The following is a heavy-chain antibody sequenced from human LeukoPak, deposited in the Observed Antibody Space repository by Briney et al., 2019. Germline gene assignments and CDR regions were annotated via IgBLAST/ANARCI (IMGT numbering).Heavy chain of an antibody. J-gene: IGHJ4*02. Sequence: GGSLRLSCAASGFAFSRYIVQWVRQAPGKGLEWVAVISYDGSNKYYADSVKGRFTISRDNSKNMVYLQMNSLRADDTAVYYCAKSVVVITFRFDDWGQGALVTVSS. CDR3: AKSVVVITFRFDD. V-gene: IGHV3-30-3*01. D-gene: IGHD2-15*01. CDR1: GFAFSRYI. CDR2: ISYDGSNK.